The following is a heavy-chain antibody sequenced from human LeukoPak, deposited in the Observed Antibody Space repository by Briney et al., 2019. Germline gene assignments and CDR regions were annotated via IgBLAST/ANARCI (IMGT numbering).Heavy chain of an antibody. CDR2: INPNDGDT. V-gene: IGHV1-2*02. Sequence: ASVKVSCKAPGYTFTDYYMHWVRQAPGQGFEWMGWINPNDGDTNYAQKFQGRVTMTRDTSISTAHMEVSRLRSDDTAVYYCARANFLYCSSSTCLFDYWGQGTLVTVSS. J-gene: IGHJ4*02. D-gene: IGHD2-2*01. CDR1: GYTFTDYY. CDR3: ARANFLYCSSSTCLFDY.